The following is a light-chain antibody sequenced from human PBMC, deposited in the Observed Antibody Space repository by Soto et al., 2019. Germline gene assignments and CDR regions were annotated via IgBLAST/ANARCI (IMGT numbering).Light chain of an antibody. CDR2: EVS. V-gene: IGLV2-14*01. CDR1: SSDVGANDF. CDR3: NSYTNTGARI. Sequence: QSALAQPASGSGSPGQSITISCTGTSSDVGANDFVSWYQQLPGKAPKVMIYEVSNRPSGVSNRFSGSKSGNTAYLTISGLQTEDEADYYCNSYTNTGARIFGTGTKVTVL. J-gene: IGLJ1*01.